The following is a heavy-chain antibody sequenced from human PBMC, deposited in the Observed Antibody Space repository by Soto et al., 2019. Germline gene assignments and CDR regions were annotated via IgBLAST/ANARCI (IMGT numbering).Heavy chain of an antibody. V-gene: IGHV3-53*04. CDR3: LSINSSGPPGSGYYCGMDV. CDR1: GFTVSSNY. CDR2: IYSGGST. J-gene: IGHJ6*02. D-gene: IGHD5-18*01. Sequence: EVQLVESGGGLVQPGGSLRLSCAASGFTVSSNYMSWVRQAPGKGLEWVSVIYSGGSTYYADSVKGRFTISRHNSKNTLYLQTSSLRAEDTAVYYCLSINSSGPPGSGYYCGMDVWGQGTTVTAPS.